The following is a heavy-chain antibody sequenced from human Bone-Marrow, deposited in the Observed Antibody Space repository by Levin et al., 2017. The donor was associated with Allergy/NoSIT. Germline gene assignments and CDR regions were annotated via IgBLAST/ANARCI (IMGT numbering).Heavy chain of an antibody. CDR3: ARQETSSSGLGFDS. Sequence: SETLSLTCTVSGDSITNGLYSWAWIRQPPGKGLEWIGTIFHSGSRFDNPSLKSRITTSVDTSKNQFSLKVTSLTAADTAVYYCARQETSSSGLGFDSWGQGTLVSVSS. J-gene: IGHJ4*02. D-gene: IGHD6-19*01. CDR1: GDSITNGLYS. V-gene: IGHV4-39*01. CDR2: IFHSGSR.